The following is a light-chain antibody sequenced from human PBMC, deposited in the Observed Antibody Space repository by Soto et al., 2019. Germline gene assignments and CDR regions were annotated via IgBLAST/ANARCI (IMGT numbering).Light chain of an antibody. CDR3: QQDGISPGT. J-gene: IGKJ1*01. CDR1: QSVSSSY. V-gene: IGKV3-20*01. CDR2: QTS. Sequence: IVLTQSPVTLSLSPRERATLSCRASQSVSSSYLAWYQQKPGQAPRLLIYQTSIRAAGIPARFSGSGSGTDFTLTISRLEPEDFAVYYCQQDGISPGTFGQGSKVDIK.